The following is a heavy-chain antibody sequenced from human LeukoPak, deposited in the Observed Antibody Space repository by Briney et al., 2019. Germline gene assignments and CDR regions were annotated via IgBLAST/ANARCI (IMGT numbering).Heavy chain of an antibody. J-gene: IGHJ4*02. CDR3: ARDSAELLWFGELVD. CDR2: ISSSSSYI. CDR1: GFTFSTYN. V-gene: IGHV3-21*01. Sequence: PGGSLRLSCAASGFTFSTYNMVWVRQAPGKGLEWVSSISSSSSYIYYADSVKGRFTISRDNAKNSLFLQMNSLRAEDTAVYYCARDSAELLWFGELVDWGQGTLVTVSS. D-gene: IGHD3-10*01.